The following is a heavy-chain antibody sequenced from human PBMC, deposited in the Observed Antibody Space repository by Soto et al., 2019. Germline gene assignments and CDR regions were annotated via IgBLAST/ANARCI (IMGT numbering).Heavy chain of an antibody. J-gene: IGHJ6*02. Sequence: SETLSLTCTVSGGSISSGGYYWSWIRQHPGKGLGWIGYIHNSGSTYYNPSLKSRVTISVDTSKNQFSLKLSSATAADTAVYYCASTTWIQLWLRPYYYGMDVWGQGTTVTVSS. D-gene: IGHD5-18*01. CDR2: IHNSGST. CDR3: ASTTWIQLWLRPYYYGMDV. V-gene: IGHV4-31*03. CDR1: GGSISSGGYY.